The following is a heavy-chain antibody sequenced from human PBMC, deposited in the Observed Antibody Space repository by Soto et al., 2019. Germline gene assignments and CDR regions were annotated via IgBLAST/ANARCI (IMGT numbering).Heavy chain of an antibody. CDR2: IYWNDDK. CDR3: AHAPTGGLIVVVPAAIPTMAYNWFDP. Sequence: QITLKESGPTLVKPTQTLTLTCTFSGFSLSTSGVGVGWIRQPPGKALEWLALIYWNDDKRYSPSLKSRLTITKDTSKNQVVLTMTNMDPVDTATYYCAHAPTGGLIVVVPAAIPTMAYNWFDPWGQGTLVTVSS. D-gene: IGHD2-2*01. J-gene: IGHJ5*02. V-gene: IGHV2-5*01. CDR1: GFSLSTSGVG.